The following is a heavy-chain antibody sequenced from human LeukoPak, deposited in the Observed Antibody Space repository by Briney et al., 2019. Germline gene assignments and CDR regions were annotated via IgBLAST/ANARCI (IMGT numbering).Heavy chain of an antibody. Sequence: ASVKVSCKASGGTFSSYAVSWVRLTPGQGLEWLGGIIPVFGTTTYAQKFQAKLTMTADKSTNTAYLEISSLTSDDTAVYYCARCSPGDSSNFYAVLQYWGQGTQVTVST. CDR2: IIPVFGTT. J-gene: IGHJ4*02. CDR3: ARCSPGDSSNFYAVLQY. D-gene: IGHD3-22*01. V-gene: IGHV1-69*06. CDR1: GGTFSSYA.